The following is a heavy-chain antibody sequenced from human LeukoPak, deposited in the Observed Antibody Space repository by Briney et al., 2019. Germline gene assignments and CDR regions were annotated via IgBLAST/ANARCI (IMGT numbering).Heavy chain of an antibody. CDR3: ARGGAGYAFDY. CDR2: VSSGGTP. D-gene: IGHD5-12*01. J-gene: IGHJ4*02. CDR1: GFTVSTNY. V-gene: IGHV3-66*02. Sequence: LGGSLRLSCAASGFTVSTNYMSWVRQAPGKGLEWVSVVSSGGTPYYADSVKGRFTISRDSSENTLYLQMHSLRAEDTAVYYCARGGAGYAFDYWGQGTLVTVSS.